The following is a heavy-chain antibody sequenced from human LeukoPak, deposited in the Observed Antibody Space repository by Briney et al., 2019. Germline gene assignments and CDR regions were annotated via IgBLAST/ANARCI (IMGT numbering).Heavy chain of an antibody. J-gene: IGHJ3*02. V-gene: IGHV3-20*04. CDR2: INWNGAST. D-gene: IGHD4-23*01. CDR3: ARGAVVSPTGHDVFDI. Sequence: RTGGSLRLSCAASGFTFSDYYMSWIRQAPGKGLEWVSGINWNGASTGSADSVKGRFTISRDNAKNSLYLQMNRLTVEDTAFYYCARGAVVSPTGHDVFDIWGQGTMVTVSS. CDR1: GFTFSDYY.